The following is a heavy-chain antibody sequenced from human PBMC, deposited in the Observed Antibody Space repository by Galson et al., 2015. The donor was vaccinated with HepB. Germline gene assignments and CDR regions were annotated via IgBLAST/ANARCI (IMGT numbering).Heavy chain of an antibody. V-gene: IGHV1-18*01. CDR3: ARDGGSFSFADY. Sequence: SVKVSCKASGYTFSTYSIIWVRQAPGQGLEWMGWISPYNRYTNYTQKLQGRVTMTTDTSTSTAFMELRSLRSDDTAVYYCARDGGSFSFADYWGQGTLVTVSS. CDR2: ISPYNRYT. CDR1: GYTFSTYS. J-gene: IGHJ4*02. D-gene: IGHD1-26*01.